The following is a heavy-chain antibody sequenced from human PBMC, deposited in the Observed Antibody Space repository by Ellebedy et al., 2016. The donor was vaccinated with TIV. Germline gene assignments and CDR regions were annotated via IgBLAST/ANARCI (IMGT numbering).Heavy chain of an antibody. V-gene: IGHV1-8*01. CDR1: GYTFTSST. CDR2: MNPNSGDT. Sequence: AASVKVSCKSSGYTFTSSTIHWVRQASGQGLEWMGWMNPNSGDTGYSLKFQGRVTMTTNRSVSPAYMELLSLASDDTAMYYCAREGGRGYGEIDDWGQGTLVTVSS. D-gene: IGHD4-17*01. CDR3: AREGGRGYGEIDD. J-gene: IGHJ4*02.